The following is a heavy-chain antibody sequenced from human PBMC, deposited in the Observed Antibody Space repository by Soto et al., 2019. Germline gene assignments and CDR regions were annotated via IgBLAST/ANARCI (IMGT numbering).Heavy chain of an antibody. Sequence: EVQLLESGRGLVQPGGSLRLSCAASGFTFSSYAMSWVRQAPGKGLEWVSAISGSGGSTYYADSVKGRFTVSRDNSKNTLSLKMNGLRAEDTGVYYSAKGLVRGDCWCQGTLVTVSS. D-gene: IGHD6-19*01. CDR1: GFTFSSYA. V-gene: IGHV3-23*01. CDR3: AKGLVRGDC. CDR2: ISGSGGST. J-gene: IGHJ4*02.